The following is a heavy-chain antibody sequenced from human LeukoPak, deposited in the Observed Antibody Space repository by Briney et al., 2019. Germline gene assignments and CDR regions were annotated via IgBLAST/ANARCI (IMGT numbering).Heavy chain of an antibody. CDR1: DLTFSNYE. CDR2: ISSSSSTI. CDR3: ARGRYDFWSGPRAYYFDY. J-gene: IGHJ4*01. D-gene: IGHD3-3*01. V-gene: IGHV3-48*03. Sequence: GGSLRLSCTSSDLTFSNYEMHWVRQAPGKGLDWVSYISSSSSTIYYADSVEGRFTISRDNAKNSLYLQMNSLRAEDTAIYYCARGRYDFWSGPRAYYFDYWGQGTLVTVSS.